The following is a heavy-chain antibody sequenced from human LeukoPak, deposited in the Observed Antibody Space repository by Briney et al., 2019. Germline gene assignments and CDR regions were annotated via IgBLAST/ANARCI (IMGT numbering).Heavy chain of an antibody. CDR3: ARRDSSGWYYFDY. Sequence: SETLSLTCTVSGGSISGYYWSWIRQPPGKGVEWLGFISYSGSTSYNPSLKSRVTISVDTSKNQFSLNLRSVTAADTAVYYCARRDSSGWYYFDYWGQGTLVTVSS. J-gene: IGHJ4*02. CDR2: ISYSGST. CDR1: GGSISGYY. D-gene: IGHD6-19*01. V-gene: IGHV4-59*01.